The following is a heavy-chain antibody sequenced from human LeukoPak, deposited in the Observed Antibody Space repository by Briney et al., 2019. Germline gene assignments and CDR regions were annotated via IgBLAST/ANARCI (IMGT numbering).Heavy chain of an antibody. V-gene: IGHV3-21*04. D-gene: IGHD1-26*01. CDR3: ARVGGSYYPLEYYFDY. J-gene: IGHJ4*02. CDR1: GFSFSAYT. CDR2: ISGSGTYI. Sequence: PGGSLRLSCAASGFSFSAYTISWVRQAPGKGLEWVSSISGSGTYIYYADPAKGRFTISRDNSKNTLYLQMNSLRAEDTAVYYCARVGGSYYPLEYYFDYWGQGTLVTVSS.